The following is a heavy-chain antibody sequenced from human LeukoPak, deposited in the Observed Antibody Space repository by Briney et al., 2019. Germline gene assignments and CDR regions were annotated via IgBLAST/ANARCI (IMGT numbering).Heavy chain of an antibody. CDR2: INHSGST. D-gene: IGHD5-18*01. Sequence: KPSETLSLTCAVYGGSFSGYYWSWIRQPPGKGLEWIGEINHSGSTNYNPSLKSRVTISVDTSKNQFSLKLSSVTAADTAVYYCARGRGYSYGYLHYWGQGTLVTVSS. CDR1: GGSFSGYY. V-gene: IGHV4-34*01. CDR3: ARGRGYSYGYLHY. J-gene: IGHJ4*02.